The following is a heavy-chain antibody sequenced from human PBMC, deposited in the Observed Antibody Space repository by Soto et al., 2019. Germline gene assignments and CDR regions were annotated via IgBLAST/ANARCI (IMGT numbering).Heavy chain of an antibody. V-gene: IGHV4-31*03. CDR1: GVSITSVDYY. CDR2: IYHRGNT. Sequence: QVQLQESGPGLVKPSQTLSLTCTVSGVSITSVDYYWSWIRQRPGKGLEWIGYIYHRGNTYYNPSLRSRISTSIDTSKNQFSLKLSSVTAADSAVYYCGKSADIAVDWFDPWGQGTLVTVSS. J-gene: IGHJ5*02. CDR3: GKSADIAVDWFDP. D-gene: IGHD6-13*01.